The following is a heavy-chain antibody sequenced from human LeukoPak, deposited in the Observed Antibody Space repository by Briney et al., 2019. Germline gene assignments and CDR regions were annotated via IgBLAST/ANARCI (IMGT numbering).Heavy chain of an antibody. CDR2: IIAIFGTT. D-gene: IGHD2-15*01. J-gene: IGHJ5*02. V-gene: IGHV1-69*05. CDR1: GGTFSSYA. CDR3: ATSGYSSSWYNL. Sequence: SVKVSCKASGGTFSSYAISWVRQAPGQGLEWMGGIIAIFGTTNYAQKFQGRVTITTDESTSTAYMEMSSLTSEDTAVYYCATSGYSSSWYNLWGQGTLVTLSS.